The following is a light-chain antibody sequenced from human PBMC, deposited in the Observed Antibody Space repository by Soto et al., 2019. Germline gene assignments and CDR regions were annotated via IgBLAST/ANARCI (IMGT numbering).Light chain of an antibody. CDR3: QQYNDYWT. J-gene: IGKJ1*01. V-gene: IGKV1-5*01. CDR1: QTLSGK. Sequence: IQLTQSPSTVSASVGDRVTITCRASQTLSGKLAWYQQKPGKAPRVLISDTSGLQDGVPSRFGGSGSGTEYTLTISGLQADDFATYYCQQYNDYWTFGQGTKVEIK. CDR2: DTS.